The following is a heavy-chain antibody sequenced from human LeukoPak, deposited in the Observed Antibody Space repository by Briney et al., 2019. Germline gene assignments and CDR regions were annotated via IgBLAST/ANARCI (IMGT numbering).Heavy chain of an antibody. CDR1: GYTFTIYD. J-gene: IGHJ5*02. V-gene: IGHV1-8*01. CDR3: AVHLPGDYLDP. D-gene: IGHD4-17*01. CDR2: MNPDSGNT. Sequence: ASVKVSCKASGYTFTIYDINWVRQAAGQGLEWMGWMNPDSGNTDFAQKFQGRVTMTRNTSISIAYMELSSLTSEDTAVYYCAVHLPGDYLDPWGQGTLVTVSS.